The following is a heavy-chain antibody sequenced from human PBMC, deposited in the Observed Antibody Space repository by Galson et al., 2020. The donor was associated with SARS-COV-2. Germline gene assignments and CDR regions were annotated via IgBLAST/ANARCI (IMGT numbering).Heavy chain of an antibody. Sequence: ASVKVSCKASGYTFTNYYMHWVRQAPGRGLEWMGIINPSGGTKAYAQKFQGRVTMTRDTSTSTVYMELSSLRSEDTAVYYCAREYYCDSSEDYYGIDVWGQGTTVTVSS. CDR2: INPSGGTK. D-gene: IGHD3-22*01. CDR3: AREYYCDSSEDYYGIDV. CDR1: GYTFTNYY. V-gene: IGHV1-46*03. J-gene: IGHJ6*02.